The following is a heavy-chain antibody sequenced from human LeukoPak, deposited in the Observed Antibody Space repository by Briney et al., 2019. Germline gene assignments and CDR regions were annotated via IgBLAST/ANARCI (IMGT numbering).Heavy chain of an antibody. J-gene: IGHJ4*02. CDR3: ARDSVGGYSGYDGFDY. CDR2: IIPIFGTA. CDR1: GGTFSIYA. D-gene: IGHD5-12*01. Sequence: SVNVSCKASGGTFSIYAISWVRQAPGQGLEWMGGIIPIFGTANYAQKFQGRVTITADESTSTAYMELSSLRSEDTAVYYCARDSVGGYSGYDGFDYWGQGTLVTVSS. V-gene: IGHV1-69*13.